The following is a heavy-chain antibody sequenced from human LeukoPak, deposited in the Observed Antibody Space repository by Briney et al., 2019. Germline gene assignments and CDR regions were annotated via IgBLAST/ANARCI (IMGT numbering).Heavy chain of an antibody. Sequence: GGSLRLSCAASEFTFSGFWMHWVRQAPGKGLVWVSRINDDGRTTYYADSVKGRFTISRDNAENTLYLQMNSLRAEDTAVYYCARAKLSETGNYYPMDVWGQGTTVTVSS. CDR1: EFTFSGFW. D-gene: IGHD1-14*01. CDR2: INDDGRTT. V-gene: IGHV3-74*01. J-gene: IGHJ6*02. CDR3: ARAKLSETGNYYPMDV.